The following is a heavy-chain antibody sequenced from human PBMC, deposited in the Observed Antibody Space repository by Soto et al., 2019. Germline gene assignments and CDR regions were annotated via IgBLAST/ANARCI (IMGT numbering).Heavy chain of an antibody. J-gene: IGHJ6*02. CDR1: GGSFSGYY. CDR2: INHSGST. D-gene: IGHD3-10*01. CDR3: ARFPGSKRGYYGSGPYYGMDV. V-gene: IGHV4-34*01. Sequence: ASETLSLTCAVYGGSFSGYYWSWIRQPPGKGLEWIGEINHSGSTNYNPSLKSRVTISVDTSKNQFSLKLSSVTAADTAVYYCARFPGSKRGYYGSGPYYGMDVWGQGTTVTVSS.